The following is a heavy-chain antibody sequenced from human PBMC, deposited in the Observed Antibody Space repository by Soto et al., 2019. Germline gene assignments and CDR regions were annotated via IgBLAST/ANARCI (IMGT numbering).Heavy chain of an antibody. Sequence: PGGSLRLSCAASGFTFSSYAMSWVRQAPGKGLECVSAISGSGGSTYYADSVKGRFTISRDNSKNTLYLQMNSLRAEDTAVYYCAKDPPRGLRYFDWLLNFDYWGQGTLVTVSS. V-gene: IGHV3-23*01. CDR1: GFTFSSYA. CDR3: AKDPPRGLRYFDWLLNFDY. CDR2: ISGSGGST. D-gene: IGHD3-9*01. J-gene: IGHJ4*02.